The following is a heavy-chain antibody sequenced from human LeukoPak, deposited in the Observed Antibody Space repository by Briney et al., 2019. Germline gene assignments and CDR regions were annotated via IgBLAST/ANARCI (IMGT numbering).Heavy chain of an antibody. J-gene: IGHJ4*01. CDR2: ISAYNGNT. D-gene: IGHD4-17*01. V-gene: IGHV1-18*01. CDR3: ARDRVGGDLTGVSLY. Sequence: GASVTVSCKASGYPFDNFGLTWVRQAPGQGLEWMGWISAYNGNTHYAQKFRGRLTLTTETSTSTAYLELRSLKSDDTAVYYCARDRVGGDLTGVSLYWGQGTPVTVSS. CDR1: GYPFDNFG.